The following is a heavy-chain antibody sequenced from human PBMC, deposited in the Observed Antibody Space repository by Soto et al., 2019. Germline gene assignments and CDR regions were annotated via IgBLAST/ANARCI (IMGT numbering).Heavy chain of an antibody. V-gene: IGHV3-72*01. J-gene: IGHJ4*02. CDR2: TRNKANSYTT. CDR3: ARGGYYDSSGYYQYYFDY. CDR1: GFTFSDHY. Sequence: GGSLRLSCAASGFTFSDHYMDWVRQAPGKGLEWVGRTRNKANSYTTEYAASVKGRFTISRDDSKNSLYLQMNSLKTEDTAVYYCARGGYYDSSGYYQYYFDYWGQGTLVTVSS. D-gene: IGHD3-22*01.